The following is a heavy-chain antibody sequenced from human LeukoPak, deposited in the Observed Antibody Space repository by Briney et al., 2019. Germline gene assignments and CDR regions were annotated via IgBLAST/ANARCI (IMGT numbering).Heavy chain of an antibody. Sequence: SETLSLTCTVSGGSISSYYWSWIRQPAGKGLERIGHIYTSGSTNYNPSLKSRVTMSVDTSKNQFSLKLSFVTAADTAVYYCARTSNYYASGNYEAGYWGQGTLVTVSS. CDR2: IYTSGST. J-gene: IGHJ4*02. D-gene: IGHD3-10*01. CDR1: GGSISSYY. V-gene: IGHV4-4*07. CDR3: ARTSNYYASGNYEAGY.